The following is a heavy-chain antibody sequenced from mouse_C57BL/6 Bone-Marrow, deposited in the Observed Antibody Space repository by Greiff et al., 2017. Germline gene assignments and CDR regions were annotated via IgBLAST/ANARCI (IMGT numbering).Heavy chain of an antibody. CDR3: ARQTYGYPLYAMDY. CDR2: ISNGGGST. Sequence: EVMLVESGGGLVQPGGSLKLSCAASGFTFSDYYMYWVRQTPEKRLEWVAYISNGGGSTYYPDTVKGRFTISRDNAKNTLYLQMSRLKSEDTAMYYCARQTYGYPLYAMDYWGQGTSVTVSS. D-gene: IGHD2-2*01. V-gene: IGHV5-12*01. CDR1: GFTFSDYY. J-gene: IGHJ4*01.